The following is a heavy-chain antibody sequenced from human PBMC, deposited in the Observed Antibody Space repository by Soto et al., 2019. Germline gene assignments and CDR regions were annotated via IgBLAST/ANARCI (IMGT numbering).Heavy chain of an antibody. D-gene: IGHD3-3*01. J-gene: IGHJ3*02. CDR3: ARSDRWGGSLNAFDI. CDR2: ISSSRSTI. CDR1: GFTFSSYS. V-gene: IGHV3-48*02. Sequence: EVHLVESGGGLVQPGGSLRLSCAASGFTFSSYSMNWVRQAPGKGLEWVSYISSSRSTIYYADSVKGRFTISRDNAKNSRYLQMNSLRDEDTAVYYCARSDRWGGSLNAFDIWGQGTMVTVSS.